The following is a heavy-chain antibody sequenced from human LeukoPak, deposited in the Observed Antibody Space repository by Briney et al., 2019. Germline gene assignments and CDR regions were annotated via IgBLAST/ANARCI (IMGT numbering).Heavy chain of an antibody. Sequence: PGGSLRLSCAASGFTFSSSAMSWVRQAPGKGLEWVSSISGSGGSTYYADSVKGRFPISRDNSKSTLYLQMNSLRAEDTAVYYCAKRYDSSGYQYYFDYWGQGTLVTVSS. V-gene: IGHV3-23*01. CDR3: AKRYDSSGYQYYFDY. CDR1: GFTFSSSA. J-gene: IGHJ4*02. D-gene: IGHD3-22*01. CDR2: ISGSGGST.